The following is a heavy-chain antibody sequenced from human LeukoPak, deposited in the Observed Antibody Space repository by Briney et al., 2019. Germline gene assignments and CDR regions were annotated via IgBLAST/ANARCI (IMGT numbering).Heavy chain of an antibody. D-gene: IGHD3-3*01. CDR1: GFTFSNCW. CDR3: VSGSLQSGYNFDY. CDR2: IKYDGSAT. Sequence: GGSLRLSCAASGFTFSNCWMHWIRQVPGKGLVWVSHIKYDGSATNYADSVKGRFTISRDNAENTLYLQMNSLRAEDTAVYYCVSGSLQSGYNFDYWGQGALVTVSS. J-gene: IGHJ4*02. V-gene: IGHV3-74*01.